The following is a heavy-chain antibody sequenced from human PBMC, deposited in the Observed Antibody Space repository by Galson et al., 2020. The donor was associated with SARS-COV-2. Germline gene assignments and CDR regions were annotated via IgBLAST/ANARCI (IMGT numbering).Heavy chain of an antibody. J-gene: IGHJ6*02. CDR2: IYYDGSTT. D-gene: IGHD1-26*01. Sequence: GGSLRLSCAASGFTFSSSAMHWVRQAPGKGLEWVAVIYYDGSTTYYADSVKGRFTISRDNSKNTLYLQMNSLRAEDTAVYYCAKEYSASQFYYYGVDVWGQGTTVTVSS. CDR3: AKEYSASQFYYYGVDV. CDR1: GFTFSSSA. V-gene: IGHV3-30*04.